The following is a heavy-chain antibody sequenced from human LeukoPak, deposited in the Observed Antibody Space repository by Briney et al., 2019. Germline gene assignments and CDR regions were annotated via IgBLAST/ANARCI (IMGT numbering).Heavy chain of an antibody. V-gene: IGHV1-2*04. D-gene: IGHD2-2*03. Sequence: ASVKVSCKASGYTFTGYYMHWVRQAPGQGLEWMGWINPNSGGINSAQKFQDWVTMTRDTSISTAYMELSRLRSDDTAVYYCARGGYCSGTSCSSYDMDVWGQGTTVTVSS. CDR3: ARGGYCSGTSCSSYDMDV. CDR1: GYTFTGYY. J-gene: IGHJ6*02. CDR2: INPNSGGI.